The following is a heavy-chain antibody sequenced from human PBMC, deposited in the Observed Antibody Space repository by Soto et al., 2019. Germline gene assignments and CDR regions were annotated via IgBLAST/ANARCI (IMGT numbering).Heavy chain of an antibody. Sequence: SVKVSCTASGGTFSSYAISWVRPAPGQGLEWMGGIIPIFGTANYAQKFQGRVTITADKSTSIAYMELRSLRSEDTAVYYCARAETTRPHYYNYNGTDVGGQGTTVTVSS. CDR3: ARAETTRPHYYNYNGTDV. V-gene: IGHV1-69*06. D-gene: IGHD4-4*01. CDR1: GGTFSSYA. CDR2: IIPIFGTA. J-gene: IGHJ6*01.